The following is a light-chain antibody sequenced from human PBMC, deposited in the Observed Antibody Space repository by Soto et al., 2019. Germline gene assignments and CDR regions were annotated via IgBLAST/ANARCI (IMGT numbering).Light chain of an antibody. CDR1: SSNIGSNT. Sequence: QAVVTQPPSASGPPGQRVTLSCSGSSSNIGSNTVNWYQQLPGTAPKLLIYSNNQRPSGVPDRFSGSKSGTSASLAISGLQSEDEADYYCASWDDSLNGHVVFGGGTKLTVL. CDR3: ASWDDSLNGHVV. V-gene: IGLV1-44*01. CDR2: SNN. J-gene: IGLJ2*01.